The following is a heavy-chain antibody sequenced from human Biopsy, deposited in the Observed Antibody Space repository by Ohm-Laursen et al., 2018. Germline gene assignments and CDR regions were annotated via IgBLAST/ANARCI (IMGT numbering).Heavy chain of an antibody. J-gene: IGHJ3*02. D-gene: IGHD3-10*01. CDR2: ISGYNGNT. CDR3: ARGSYYGSGSYDNRADAFDT. V-gene: IGHV1-18*04. CDR1: GYWFSRYA. Sequence: SVKVSCNASGYWFSRYAISWVRQAPGQGLEWMGWISGYNGNTNYAQKFQGRVAMTTDTSTSTAYMELRSLRSDDTAVYYCARGSYYGSGSYDNRADAFDTWGQGTRVTVS.